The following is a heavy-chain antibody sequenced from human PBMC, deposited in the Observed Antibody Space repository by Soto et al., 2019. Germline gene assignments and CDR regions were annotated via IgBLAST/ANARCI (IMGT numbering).Heavy chain of an antibody. Sequence: GGSLRLSCAASGLTFSNFWMHWVRQAPGKGLVWVSRINSDGTSTNYADSVKGRFTISRENAKNTLYLQMNSLRAEDTAVYYCAGRYCSTTTCFFYWGQGTRVTV. CDR3: AGRYCSTTTCFFY. J-gene: IGHJ4*02. V-gene: IGHV3-74*01. CDR1: GLTFSNFW. D-gene: IGHD2-2*01. CDR2: INSDGTST.